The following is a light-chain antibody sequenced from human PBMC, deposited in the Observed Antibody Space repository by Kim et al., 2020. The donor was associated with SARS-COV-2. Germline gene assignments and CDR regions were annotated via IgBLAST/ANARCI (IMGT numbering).Light chain of an antibody. Sequence: SPGEGAPLSGRASQLVRGGYLAWYQQKPGQAPRLLMYDASSRATGIPDRFSGSGSGTDFTLTISRLEPEDLAVYYCQQYTSSPITFGQGTRLEIK. CDR3: QQYTSSPIT. J-gene: IGKJ5*01. CDR2: DAS. CDR1: QLVRGGY. V-gene: IGKV3-20*01.